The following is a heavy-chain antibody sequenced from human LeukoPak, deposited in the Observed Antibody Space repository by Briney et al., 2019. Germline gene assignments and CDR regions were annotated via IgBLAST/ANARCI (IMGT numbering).Heavy chain of an antibody. CDR3: AKDREFRSYGYYFDY. V-gene: IGHV3-9*01. D-gene: IGHD5-18*01. Sequence: GGSLRLSCAASGFTFDDYAMHWVRRAPGKGLEWVSGISWNSGSIGYADSVKGRFTISRDNAKNSLYLQMNSLRAEDTALYYCAKDREFRSYGYYFDYWGQGTLVTVSS. CDR1: GFTFDDYA. J-gene: IGHJ4*02. CDR2: ISWNSGSI.